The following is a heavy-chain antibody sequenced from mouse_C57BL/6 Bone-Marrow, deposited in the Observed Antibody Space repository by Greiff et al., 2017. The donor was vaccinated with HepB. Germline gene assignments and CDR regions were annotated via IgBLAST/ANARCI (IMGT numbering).Heavy chain of an antibody. D-gene: IGHD2-3*01. Sequence: VKLMESGAELVRPGASVTLSCKASGYTFTDYEMHWVKQTPVHGLEWIGAIDPETGGTAYNQKFKGKAILTADKSSSTAYMELRSLTSEDSAVYYCTRRGWLLLFDYWGQGTTLTVSS. J-gene: IGHJ2*01. CDR1: GYTFTDYE. CDR3: TRRGWLLLFDY. V-gene: IGHV1-15*01. CDR2: IDPETGGT.